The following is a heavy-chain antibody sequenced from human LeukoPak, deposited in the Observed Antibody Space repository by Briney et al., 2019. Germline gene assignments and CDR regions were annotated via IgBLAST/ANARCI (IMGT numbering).Heavy chain of an antibody. Sequence: GESLKISCKGSGYSFTSYWIGWVRQMPGKGLEWMGIIYPGDSDTRYSPSFQGQVTISADKSISTAYLQWSSLKASDTAMYYCARSHRGYSSSWYVGFTDYWGQGTLVTVSS. CDR1: GYSFTSYW. J-gene: IGHJ4*02. V-gene: IGHV5-51*01. CDR3: ARSHRGYSSSWYVGFTDY. D-gene: IGHD6-13*01. CDR2: IYPGDSDT.